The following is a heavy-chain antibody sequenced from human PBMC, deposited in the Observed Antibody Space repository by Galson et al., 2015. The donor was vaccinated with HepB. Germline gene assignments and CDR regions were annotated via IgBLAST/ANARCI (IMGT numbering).Heavy chain of an antibody. D-gene: IGHD6-19*01. CDR3: AKEADSRGWYVDY. V-gene: IGHV3-23*01. J-gene: IGHJ4*02. Sequence: SLRLSCAASGFAFSSYAMSWVRQDPGKGLEWVSVVSGNGDSTYYGDSVKGRFTISRDNPKNTVYLQMNSLRAEDTAIYFCAKEADSRGWYVDYWGQGTVVSVSS. CDR2: VSGNGDST. CDR1: GFAFSSYA.